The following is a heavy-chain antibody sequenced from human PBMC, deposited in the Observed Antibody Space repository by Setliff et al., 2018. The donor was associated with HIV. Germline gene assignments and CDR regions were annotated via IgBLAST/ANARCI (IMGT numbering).Heavy chain of an antibody. CDR2: INHRGST. V-gene: IGHV4-34*01. CDR1: GGSFSDYY. CDR3: ARIFGDQGYYYGMDV. Sequence: SETLSLTCAVYGGSFSDYYWTWIRQSPGKGLEWIGEINHRGSTNYNPSLKSRVTISVDTSKNQFSLKLSSVIAADTAVNYCARIFGDQGYYYGMDVWGQGTTVTVSS. D-gene: IGHD3-3*01. J-gene: IGHJ6*02.